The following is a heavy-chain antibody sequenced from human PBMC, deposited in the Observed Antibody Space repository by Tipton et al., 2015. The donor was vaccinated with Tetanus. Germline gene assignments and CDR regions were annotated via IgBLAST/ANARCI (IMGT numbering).Heavy chain of an antibody. CDR3: ARSMITFGGLSAHLHAFDV. J-gene: IGHJ3*01. CDR1: GSSISSYY. CDR2: IFYNGST. Sequence: TLSLTCSVSGSSISSYYWSWIRQPPGKGLEWVGYIFYNGSTKYNSSLQSRVAISVDTSRNQFSLKLSSVTAADTAMYFCARSMITFGGLSAHLHAFDVWGQGTAVSVSS. D-gene: IGHD3-16*01. V-gene: IGHV4-59*12.